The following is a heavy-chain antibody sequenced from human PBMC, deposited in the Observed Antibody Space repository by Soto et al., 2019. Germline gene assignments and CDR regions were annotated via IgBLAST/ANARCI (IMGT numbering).Heavy chain of an antibody. V-gene: IGHV3-15*07. CDR3: YVSGPIHPYYYGMDV. CDR2: IKSKTDGGTT. J-gene: IGHJ6*02. D-gene: IGHD3-3*01. Sequence: PGGSLRLSCAASGFTFSNAWMNWVRQAPGKGLEWVGRIKSKTDGGTTDYAAPVKGRFTISRDDSKNTLYLQMNSLKTEDTAVYYCYVSGPIHPYYYGMDVWGQGTTVTVSS. CDR1: GFTFSNAW.